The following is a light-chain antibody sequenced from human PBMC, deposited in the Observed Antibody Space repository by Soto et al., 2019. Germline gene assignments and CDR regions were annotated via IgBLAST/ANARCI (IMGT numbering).Light chain of an antibody. V-gene: IGKV3-20*01. CDR3: QHPRA. CDR1: QTISTAY. Sequence: EIVLTQSPGTLSLSPGERATLSCRTSQTISTAYLAWYQQKPGQAPRLLIYAASNRATGIPDRFSGSGSGTDFTLTINRLEPEDFALYYCQHPRAFGGGTRVEIK. CDR2: AAS. J-gene: IGKJ4*01.